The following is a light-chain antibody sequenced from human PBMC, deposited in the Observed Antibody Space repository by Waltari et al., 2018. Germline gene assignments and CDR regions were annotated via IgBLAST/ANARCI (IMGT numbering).Light chain of an antibody. CDR1: QSLTKKY. V-gene: IGKV3-20*01. Sequence: VLTQSPGTLSLSPGERATLSCRASQSLTKKYLAWYQQKPGLAPRLLIYGASSRAAGIPDRFSGSGSGTDFTLTISRLEPEDSAVYYCQQYGSSIMYTFGQGTKLEIK. CDR3: QQYGSSIMYT. CDR2: GAS. J-gene: IGKJ2*01.